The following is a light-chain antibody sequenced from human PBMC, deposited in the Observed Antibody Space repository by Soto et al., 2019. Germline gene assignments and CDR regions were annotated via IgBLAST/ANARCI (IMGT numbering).Light chain of an antibody. Sequence: QSALTQPASVSGSPGQSITISCTGTSSDVGGYNLVSWYQQYPDKAPKLMIFDVNTRPSGVSNRFSGSKSGNTASLTISGLQAEDEAYYYCSSYKSSSTLPYVFGTGPKLTVL. CDR3: SSYKSSSTLPYV. CDR2: DVN. V-gene: IGLV2-14*01. J-gene: IGLJ1*01. CDR1: SSDVGGYNL.